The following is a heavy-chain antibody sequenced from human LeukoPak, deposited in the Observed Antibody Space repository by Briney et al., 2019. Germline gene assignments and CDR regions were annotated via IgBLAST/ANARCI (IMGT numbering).Heavy chain of an antibody. V-gene: IGHV1-8*01. Sequence: ASVKVSCKASGYTFTSYDINWVRQATGQGLEWMGWMNPNSGNTGYAQKFQGRVTMTRDTSISTAYLELTTLRPDDTAVYYCARGPPPYCSGYSCYSFLYFHHWGQGTLVTVSS. CDR2: MNPNSGNT. CDR1: GYTFTSYD. D-gene: IGHD2-15*01. CDR3: ARGPPPYCSGYSCYSFLYFHH. J-gene: IGHJ1*01.